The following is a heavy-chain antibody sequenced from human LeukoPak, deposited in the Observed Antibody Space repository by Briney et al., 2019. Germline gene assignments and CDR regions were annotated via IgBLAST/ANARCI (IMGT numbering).Heavy chain of an antibody. D-gene: IGHD3-10*02. CDR1: GYTFTSYA. J-gene: IGHJ2*01. Sequence: ASVKVSCKASGYTFTSYAMHWVRQAPGQRLEWMGWINAGNGNTKYSQKFQGRVTITRDTSASTAYMELSSLRSEDTAVYYCARDHGITMSDWYFDLWGRGTLVTVSS. V-gene: IGHV1-3*01. CDR2: INAGNGNT. CDR3: ARDHGITMSDWYFDL.